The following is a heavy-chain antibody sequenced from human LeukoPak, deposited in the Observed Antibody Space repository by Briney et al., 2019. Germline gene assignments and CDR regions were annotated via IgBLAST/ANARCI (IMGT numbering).Heavy chain of an antibody. CDR1: GFTFSSYS. D-gene: IGHD3-22*01. CDR2: ISSSSSTI. CDR3: APTPDRYYYDSSGPLDY. Sequence: PGGSLRLSCAASGFTFSSYSMNWVRQAPGKGLEWVSYISSSSSTIYYADSVKGRFTISRDNAKNSLYLQMNSLRAEDTAVYYCAPTPDRYYYDSSGPLDYWGQGTLVTVSS. J-gene: IGHJ4*02. V-gene: IGHV3-48*04.